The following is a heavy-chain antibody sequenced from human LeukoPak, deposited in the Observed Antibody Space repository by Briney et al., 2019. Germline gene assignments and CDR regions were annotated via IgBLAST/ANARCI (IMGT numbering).Heavy chain of an antibody. J-gene: IGHJ4*02. CDR3: ARVSNYYDSSGYYRD. CDR2: INPNSGGT. D-gene: IGHD3-22*01. V-gene: IGHV1-2*02. Sequence: ASVKVSCKASGYTFTSYGISWVRQAPGQGLEWMGWINPNSGGTNYAQKFQGRVTMTRDTSISTAYMELSRLRSDDTAVYYCARVSNYYDSSGYYRDWGQGTLVTVSS. CDR1: GYTFTSYG.